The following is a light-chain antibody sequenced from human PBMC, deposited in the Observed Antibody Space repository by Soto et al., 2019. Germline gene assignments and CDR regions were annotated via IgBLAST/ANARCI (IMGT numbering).Light chain of an antibody. CDR3: QSYDIRLRVV. Sequence: QSVLTQPSSVSGAPGQKVTISCIGSSSNIGAGFDVHWYQQLPGTAPKLLIYTNTNRPSGVPDRFSGSKSGTSASLAISGLQAEDEADYYCQSYDIRLRVVFGGGTKLTVL. V-gene: IGLV1-40*01. J-gene: IGLJ2*01. CDR1: SSNIGAGFD. CDR2: TNT.